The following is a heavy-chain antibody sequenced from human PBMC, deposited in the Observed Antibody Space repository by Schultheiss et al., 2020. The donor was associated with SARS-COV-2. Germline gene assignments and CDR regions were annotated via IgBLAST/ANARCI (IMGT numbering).Heavy chain of an antibody. J-gene: IGHJ6*02. D-gene: IGHD5-12*01. CDR3: ARVGDPTQERYSGYELDYYYGMDV. CDR2: IYHTGST. Sequence: SETLSLTCAVSGDSISSSYYWGWIRQPPGKGLEWIGSIYHTGSTYYNPSLKSRVTISVDTSKNQFSLRLSSVTAADTAVYYCARVGDPTQERYSGYELDYYYGMDVWGQGTTVTVSS. V-gene: IGHV4-38-2*01. CDR1: GDSISSSYY.